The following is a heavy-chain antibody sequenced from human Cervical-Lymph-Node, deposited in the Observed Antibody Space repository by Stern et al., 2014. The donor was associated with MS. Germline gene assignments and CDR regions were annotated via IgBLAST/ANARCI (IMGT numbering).Heavy chain of an antibody. J-gene: IGHJ6*02. Sequence: EVQLVESGGGLVQPGGSLRLSCAASGFTFSSYAMSWVRQAPGKGLEWVSAISGSGGSTYYADSVKGRFTISRDNSKNTLYLQMNSLRAEDTAVYYCAKDGYSSSSAPLYYYYGMDVWGQGTTVTVSS. V-gene: IGHV3-23*04. CDR3: AKDGYSSSSAPLYYYYGMDV. CDR1: GFTFSSYA. CDR2: ISGSGGST. D-gene: IGHD6-6*01.